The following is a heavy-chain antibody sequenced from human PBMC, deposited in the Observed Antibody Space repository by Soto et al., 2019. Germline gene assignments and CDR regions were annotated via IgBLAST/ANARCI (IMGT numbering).Heavy chain of an antibody. CDR1: CGSIISGGYY. CDR3: ARRKIVATILSPLGY. V-gene: IGHV4-31*03. D-gene: IGHD5-12*01. Sequence: SETLSLTCTFSCGSIISGGYYWSWIRQHPGKGLERIGYIYYSGSTYYNPSLKSRVTISVDTSKNQFSLKLSSVTAADTAVYYCARRKIVATILSPLGYWGQGTLVTVSS. CDR2: IYYSGST. J-gene: IGHJ4*02.